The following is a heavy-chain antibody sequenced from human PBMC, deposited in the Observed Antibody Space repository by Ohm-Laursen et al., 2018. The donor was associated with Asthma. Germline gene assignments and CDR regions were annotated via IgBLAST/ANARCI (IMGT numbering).Heavy chain of an antibody. CDR2: ISYDGSNK. D-gene: IGHD4-23*01. CDR1: GFTFSSYA. V-gene: IGHV3-30-3*01. J-gene: IGHJ4*02. CDR3: ARVGKGGNSGIDF. Sequence: SLRLSCAASGFTFSSYAMHWVRQAPGKGLEWVAVISYDGSNKYYADSVKGRFTISRDNSKNTLYLQMNSLRAEDTAVYYCARVGKGGNSGIDFWGLGTQVTVTS.